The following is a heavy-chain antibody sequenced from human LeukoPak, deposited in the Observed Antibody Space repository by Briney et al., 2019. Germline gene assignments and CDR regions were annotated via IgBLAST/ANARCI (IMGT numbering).Heavy chain of an antibody. V-gene: IGHV1-8*01. J-gene: IGHJ5*02. D-gene: IGHD6-13*01. CDR3: ARGYSSSWYISKNWFDP. CDR1: GYTFTRYD. Sequence: ASVKVSCKASGYTFTRYDINWVRQATGQGLEWMGWMNPNSGNTGYAQKFQGRVTMTRNTSKSTAYMELSSLRSEDTAVYYCARGYSSSWYISKNWFDPWGQGTLVTVSS. CDR2: MNPNSGNT.